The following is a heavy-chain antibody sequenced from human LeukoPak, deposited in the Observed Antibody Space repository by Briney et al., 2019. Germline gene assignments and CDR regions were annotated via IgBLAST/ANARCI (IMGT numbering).Heavy chain of an antibody. CDR2: ISYDGSNK. J-gene: IGHJ6*02. Sequence: GGSLRLSCAASGFTFSSYGMHWVRQAPGKGLEWVAVISYDGSNKYYADSVKGRFTISRDNSKNTLYLQMNSLRAEDTAVYYCAKAPPGYGYYYGMDVWGQGTTVTVSS. D-gene: IGHD3-9*01. CDR3: AKAPPGYGYYYGMDV. CDR1: GFTFSSYG. V-gene: IGHV3-30*18.